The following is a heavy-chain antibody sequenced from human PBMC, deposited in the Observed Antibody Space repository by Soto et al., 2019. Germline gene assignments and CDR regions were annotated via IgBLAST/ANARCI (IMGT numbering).Heavy chain of an antibody. J-gene: IGHJ5*02. V-gene: IGHV3-23*01. D-gene: IGHD1-26*01. CDR1: GFTFSSYA. CDR3: AKGELPWRFDP. Sequence: EVQLLESGGGLVQPGGSLRLSCAASGFTFSSYAMSWVRQAPGKGLEWVSAISGSGGSTYYADSVKGRFIISRDNSKNTLYLRVNRLRAEDTAVYYCAKGELPWRFDPWGQGTLVTVSS. CDR2: ISGSGGST.